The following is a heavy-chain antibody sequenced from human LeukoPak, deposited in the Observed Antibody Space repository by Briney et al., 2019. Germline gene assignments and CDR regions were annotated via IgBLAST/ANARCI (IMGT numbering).Heavy chain of an antibody. CDR3: ARVSAAGMELHYGMDV. D-gene: IGHD6-13*01. Sequence: PSETLSLTCAVYGGSFSGYYWSWIRQPPGKGLEWIGNIHYSESTNFNPSLKSRVAIAVDTSKNQFSLSMRSVTAADTAVYYCARVSAAGMELHYGMDVWGQGTTVTVSS. CDR1: GGSFSGYY. J-gene: IGHJ6*02. CDR2: IHYSEST. V-gene: IGHV4-34*01.